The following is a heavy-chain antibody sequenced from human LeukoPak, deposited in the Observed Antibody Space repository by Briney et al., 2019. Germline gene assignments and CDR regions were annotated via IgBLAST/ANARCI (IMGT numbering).Heavy chain of an antibody. J-gene: IGHJ5*02. V-gene: IGHV1-69*13. CDR3: ARGRGSWNDVIWFDP. CDR2: IIPIFGTA. Sequence: ASVKVSCKASGGTFSSYAISWVRQAPGQGLEWMGGIIPIFGTANYAQKFQGRVTITADESTSTAYMELSSLRSEDTAVYYCARGRGSWNDVIWFDPWGQGTLVTVSS. CDR1: GGTFSSYA. D-gene: IGHD1-1*01.